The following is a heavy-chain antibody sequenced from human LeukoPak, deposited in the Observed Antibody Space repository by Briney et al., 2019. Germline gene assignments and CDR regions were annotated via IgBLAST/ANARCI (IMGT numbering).Heavy chain of an antibody. D-gene: IGHD3-22*01. V-gene: IGHV1-69*13. CDR2: IIPIFGTA. J-gene: IGHJ4*02. CDR1: GYTFTSYG. Sequence: GASVKVSCKASGYTFTSYGISWARQAPGQGLEWMGGIIPIFGTANYAQKFQGRVTITADESTSTAYMELSSLRSEDTAVYYCARGAHRYYYDSSGYYYVFDYWGQGTLVTVSS. CDR3: ARGAHRYYYDSSGYYYVFDY.